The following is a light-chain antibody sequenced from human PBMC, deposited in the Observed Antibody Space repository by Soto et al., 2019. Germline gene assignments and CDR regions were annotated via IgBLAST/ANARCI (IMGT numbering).Light chain of an antibody. V-gene: IGLV2-14*01. CDR1: SSDFGAYDY. CDR3: PSYSGITTLGV. CDR2: DVS. J-gene: IGLJ1*01. Sequence: QSALTQPASVPGSPGQSITISCTGTSSDFGAYDYVSWYQQHPGTAPKLIIYDVSHRPSGVSDRFSGSKSGNTASLTISGLQAEDEANYYCPSYSGITTLGVFGTGTKVTVL.